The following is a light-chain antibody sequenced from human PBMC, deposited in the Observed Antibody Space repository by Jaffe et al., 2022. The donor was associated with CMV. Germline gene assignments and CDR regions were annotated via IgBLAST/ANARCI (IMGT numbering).Light chain of an antibody. CDR1: QSVSSDY. CDR3: QQYGSSPYT. Sequence: EIVLTQSPGTLSLSPGDRATLSCRASQSVSSDYLVWYQQKPGQAPRLLIYGASSRATGIPDKFSGSGSGTDFTLTISRLEPEDFAVYYCQQYGSSPYTFGQGTKLEIK. CDR2: GAS. J-gene: IGKJ2*01. V-gene: IGKV3-20*01.